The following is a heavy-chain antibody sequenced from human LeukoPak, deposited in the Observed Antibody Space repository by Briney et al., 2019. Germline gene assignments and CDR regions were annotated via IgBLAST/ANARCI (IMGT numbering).Heavy chain of an antibody. CDR3: ARVLFYSSGNKSNRVDY. Sequence: ASVKVSCKASGYTFTGYYMHWVRQAPGQGLEWMGWVIPNSGNTGYAQKFQGRVTMTRDTSISTAYMELSRLRSDDTAVYYCARVLFYSSGNKSNRVDYWGQGTLVTVSS. CDR2: VIPNSGNT. CDR1: GYTFTGYY. J-gene: IGHJ4*02. V-gene: IGHV1-2*02. D-gene: IGHD6-19*01.